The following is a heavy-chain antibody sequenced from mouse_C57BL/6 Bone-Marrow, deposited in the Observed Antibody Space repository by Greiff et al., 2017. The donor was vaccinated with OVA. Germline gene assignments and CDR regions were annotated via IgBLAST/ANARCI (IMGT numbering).Heavy chain of an antibody. CDR1: GYTFTSYG. CDR2: IYPRSGNT. J-gene: IGHJ2*01. Sequence: VKLQESGAELARPGASVKLSCKASGYTFTSYGISWVKQRTGQGLEWIGEIYPRSGNTYYNEKFKGKATLTADKSSSTAYMELRSLTSEDSAVYFCARRGYDDGDYWGQGTTLTVSS. V-gene: IGHV1-81*01. D-gene: IGHD2-2*01. CDR3: ARRGYDDGDY.